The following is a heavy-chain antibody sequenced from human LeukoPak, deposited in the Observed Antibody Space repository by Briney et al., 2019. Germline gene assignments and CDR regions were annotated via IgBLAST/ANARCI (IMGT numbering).Heavy chain of an antibody. J-gene: IGHJ4*02. CDR2: IYTSGST. V-gene: IGHV4-61*02. CDR1: GGSISSGSYY. D-gene: IGHD3-10*01. Sequence: SETLSLTCTVSGGSISSGSYYWSWIRQPAGTGLEWIGRIYTSGSTNYNPSLKSRVTISVDTSKNQFSLKLSSVTAADTAVYYCARAGGTLWFGEKRGFDYWGQGTLVTVSS. CDR3: ARAGGTLWFGEKRGFDY.